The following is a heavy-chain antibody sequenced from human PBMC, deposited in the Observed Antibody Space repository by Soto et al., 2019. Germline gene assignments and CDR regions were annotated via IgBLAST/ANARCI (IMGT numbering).Heavy chain of an antibody. D-gene: IGHD6-19*01. J-gene: IGHJ4*02. V-gene: IGHV4-31*03. CDR1: GGSISSGGYY. CDR2: IYHSGST. Sequence: SETLSLTCTVSGGSISSGGYYWSWIRQHPGKGLEWIGYIYHSGSTYYNPSLKSRVTISVDTSKNQFSLKLSSVTAADTAVYYCARAGGLGAVAADYWGQGTLVTVSS. CDR3: ARAGGLGAVAADY.